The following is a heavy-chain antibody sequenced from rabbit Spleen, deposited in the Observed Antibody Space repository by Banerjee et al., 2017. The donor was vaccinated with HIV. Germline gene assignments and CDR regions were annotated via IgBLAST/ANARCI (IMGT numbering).Heavy chain of an antibody. D-gene: IGHD4-1*01. CDR1: GFSFSNKAV. Sequence: QSLEESGGGLVKPGASLTLTCKASGFSFSNKAVMCWVRQAPGKGLEWIACIYSGSSGDTYYASWAKGRFTISKTSSTTVTLQMTSLTAADTATYFCARETSSGWGIISFYFSLWGPGTLVTVS. J-gene: IGHJ4*01. V-gene: IGHV1S40*01. CDR2: IYSGSSGDT. CDR3: ARETSSGWGIISFYFSL.